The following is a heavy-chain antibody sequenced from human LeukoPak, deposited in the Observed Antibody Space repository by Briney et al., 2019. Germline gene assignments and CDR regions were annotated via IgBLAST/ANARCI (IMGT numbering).Heavy chain of an antibody. CDR2: IYYSGST. J-gene: IGHJ4*02. V-gene: IGHV4-61*01. D-gene: IGHD6-19*01. Sequence: SETLSLTCTVSGGSVSSGSYYWSWIRQPPGKGLEWIGYIYYSGSTNYNPSLKSRVTISVDTSKNQFSLKVSSVTAADTAVYYCARYYRSSGWYALEYWGQGTLVTVSS. CDR3: ARYYRSSGWYALEY. CDR1: GGSVSSGSYY.